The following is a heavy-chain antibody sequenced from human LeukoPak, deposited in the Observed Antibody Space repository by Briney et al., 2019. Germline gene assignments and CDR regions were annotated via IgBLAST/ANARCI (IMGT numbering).Heavy chain of an antibody. V-gene: IGHV4-59*12. J-gene: IGHJ5*02. CDR3: AREPRLYCSSTSCYQPIGFDP. CDR2: IYYSGST. D-gene: IGHD2-2*01. Sequence: SETLSLTCTVSGGSMSGYYWTWIRQPPGKGLEWIAYIYYSGSTNYNPSLKSRVTISVDTSKNQFSLKLSSVTAADTAVYYCAREPRLYCSSTSCYQPIGFDPWGQGTLVTVSS. CDR1: GGSMSGYY.